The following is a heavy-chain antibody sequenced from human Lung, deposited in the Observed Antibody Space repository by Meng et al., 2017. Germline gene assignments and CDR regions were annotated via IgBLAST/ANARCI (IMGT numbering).Heavy chain of an antibody. CDR1: VGSWSYCY. CDR3: ARGPTTMAHDFDY. Sequence: LRQWRVEQLRPSAPPSLACVGSVGSWSYCYWSRMRPRPGKGLMWIVEINHSGSTNYNPSLESRATVSVYTSQNTLSLKLVSVTAADSAVYYCARGPTTMAHDFDYWGQGTLVTVSS. D-gene: IGHD4-11*01. J-gene: IGHJ4*02. V-gene: IGHV4-34*01. CDR2: INHSGST.